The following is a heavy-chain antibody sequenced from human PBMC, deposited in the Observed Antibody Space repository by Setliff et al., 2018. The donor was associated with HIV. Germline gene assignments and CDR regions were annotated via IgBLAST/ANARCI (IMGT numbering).Heavy chain of an antibody. CDR1: GGSMSTYY. V-gene: IGHV4-59*08. Sequence: KSSETLSLTCTVSGGSMSTYYWSWIRQPPGKGLEWIGYIYTSGSTNYNPSLRSRVTISVDTSKNHFSLRLSSVTAADTAVYYCARQFWMLTTLYFDSLGPGTLVTVSS. CDR2: IYTSGST. J-gene: IGHJ4*02. CDR3: ARQFWMLTTLYFDS. D-gene: IGHD3-16*01.